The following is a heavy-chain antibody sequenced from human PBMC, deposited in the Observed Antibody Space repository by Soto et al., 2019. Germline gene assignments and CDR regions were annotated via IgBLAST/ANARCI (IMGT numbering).Heavy chain of an antibody. CDR1: GFTVSSFG. D-gene: IGHD6-13*01. CDR2: LSSNGIGT. V-gene: IGHV3-64D*06. J-gene: IGHJ6*02. Sequence: SGGSLRLSCSGSGFTVSSFGMHWVRQAPGKGLEHVSTLSSNGIGTYYAGSVKGRFTFSRDTSKNTLYLQMSSLRTEDTAVYYCVKDMGQAAVGIRYPYGLDVWGLGTTVTVSS. CDR3: VKDMGQAAVGIRYPYGLDV.